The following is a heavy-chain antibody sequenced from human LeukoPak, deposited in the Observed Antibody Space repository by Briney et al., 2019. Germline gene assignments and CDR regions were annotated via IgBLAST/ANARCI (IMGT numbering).Heavy chain of an antibody. CDR1: GYTFTGFY. D-gene: IGHD2-2*02. CDR2: INPNSGGT. CDR3: ARDGVFKEATAIPGYNWFDP. Sequence: GASVKVSCKASGYTFTGFYMHWVRQAPGQGLEWMGWINPNSGGTNYAQKFQGRVTMTRDTSISTAYMELSRLRSDDTAVYYCARDGVFKEATAIPGYNWFDPWGQGTQVTVSS. J-gene: IGHJ5*02. V-gene: IGHV1-2*02.